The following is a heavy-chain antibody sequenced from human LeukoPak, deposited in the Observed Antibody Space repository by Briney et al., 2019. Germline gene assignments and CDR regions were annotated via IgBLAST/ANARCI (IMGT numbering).Heavy chain of an antibody. CDR2: FNSDGSST. V-gene: IGHV3-74*01. J-gene: IGHJ4*02. Sequence: GGSLRLSCAASGFTFSSYWMHWVRQAPGKGLVWVSRFNSDGSSTSYADSVKGRFTISRDNAKNTLYLQMNSLRAEDTAVYYCARDWEFEGGYWGQGTLVTVSS. CDR1: GFTFSSYW. D-gene: IGHD3-10*01. CDR3: ARDWEFEGGY.